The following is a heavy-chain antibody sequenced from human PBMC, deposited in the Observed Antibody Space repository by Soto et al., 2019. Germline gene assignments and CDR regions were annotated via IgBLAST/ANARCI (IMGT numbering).Heavy chain of an antibody. J-gene: IGHJ6*02. CDR2: IIPILGIA. CDR1: GGTFSSYT. V-gene: IGHV1-69*02. D-gene: IGHD2-2*01. Sequence: GASVKVSCKASGGTFSSYTISWVRQAPGQGLEWMGRIIPILGIANYAQKFQGRVTITADKSTSTAYMELSSLRSEDTAVYYCARVGGDCSSTSCYGESYYYYYGMDVWGQGTTVTVSS. CDR3: ARVGGDCSSTSCYGESYYYYYGMDV.